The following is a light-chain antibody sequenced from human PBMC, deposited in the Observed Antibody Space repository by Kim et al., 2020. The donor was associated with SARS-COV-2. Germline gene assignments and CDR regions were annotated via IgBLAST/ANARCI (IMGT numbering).Light chain of an antibody. CDR1: SSDVGGYNY. CDR3: SSYAGTNNFV. J-gene: IGLJ1*01. Sequence: GQSVTISCTGTSSDVGGYNYVSWYQQHPGNAPKLMIFEVSKRPSGVPDRFSGSKSGNTASLTVSGLQGEDEADYYCSSYAGTNNFVFGSGTKVTVL. V-gene: IGLV2-8*01. CDR2: EVS.